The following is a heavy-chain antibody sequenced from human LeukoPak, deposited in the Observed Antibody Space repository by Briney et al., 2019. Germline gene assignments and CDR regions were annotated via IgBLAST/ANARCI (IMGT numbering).Heavy chain of an antibody. CDR2: ISASGST. Sequence: PSQTLSLTCSVSGGSISSGDYYWNWIRQPAGKGLEWIGRISASGSTNYNPSLKSRVTMSVDTSKNQFSLKLSSVTAADTAVYYCARVGGYCSSTSCFGPWGQGTLVTVSS. D-gene: IGHD2-2*01. V-gene: IGHV4-61*02. J-gene: IGHJ5*02. CDR1: GGSISSGDYY. CDR3: ARVGGYCSSTSCFGP.